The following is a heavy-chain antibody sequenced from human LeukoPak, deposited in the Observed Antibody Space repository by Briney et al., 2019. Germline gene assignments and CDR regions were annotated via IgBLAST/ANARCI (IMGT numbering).Heavy chain of an antibody. V-gene: IGHV3-74*01. D-gene: IGHD2-21*02. Sequence: GGSLRLSCVASGFTFSSYWMHWVRQAPGKGLVWVSRINSDGSSTNYADSVKGRFTISRDNAKNTLYLQMNSLRADDSAVYYCTANFDHWGQGILVTVSS. J-gene: IGHJ5*02. CDR1: GFTFSSYW. CDR2: INSDGSST. CDR3: TANFDH.